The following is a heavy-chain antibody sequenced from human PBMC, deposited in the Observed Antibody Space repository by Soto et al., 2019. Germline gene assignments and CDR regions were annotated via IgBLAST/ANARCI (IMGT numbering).Heavy chain of an antibody. D-gene: IGHD3-16*02. CDR1: GGTFSSYA. CDR3: AGSDLGVIVPYYFDY. CDR2: IIPIFGTA. J-gene: IGHJ4*02. Sequence: QVQLVQSGAEVKKPGSSVKVSCKASGGTFSSYAISWVRQAPGQGLEWMGGIIPIFGTANYAQKFQGRVTITADKSTSTAYMELSSLRSEDTAVSYCAGSDLGVIVPYYFDYWGQGTLVPVSS. V-gene: IGHV1-69*06.